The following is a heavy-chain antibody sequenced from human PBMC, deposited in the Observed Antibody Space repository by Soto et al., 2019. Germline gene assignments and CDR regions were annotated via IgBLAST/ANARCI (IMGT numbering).Heavy chain of an antibody. D-gene: IGHD5-18*01. J-gene: IGHJ6*02. V-gene: IGHV3-23*01. Sequence: GGSLRLSCAASGFTFSSYAMSWVRQAPGKGLEWVSAISGSGGSTYYADSVKGRFTIARDNSKNTLYLQMNSLRAEDTAVYYCAKDQGYSYGPQHYYYYYGIDVWGQGTTVTVSS. CDR1: GFTFSSYA. CDR2: ISGSGGST. CDR3: AKDQGYSYGPQHYYYYYGIDV.